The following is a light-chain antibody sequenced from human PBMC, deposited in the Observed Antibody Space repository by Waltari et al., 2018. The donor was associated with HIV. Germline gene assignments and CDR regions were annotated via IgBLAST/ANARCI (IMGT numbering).Light chain of an antibody. CDR2: AAS. CDR3: LQSYTSPLT. V-gene: IGKV1-39*01. J-gene: IGKJ3*01. Sequence: KPGKPPQLLISAASTLKRGVPSRFSGSGSGTDFSLIISDLQPEDFATYFCLQSYTSPLTFGPGTKVEMK.